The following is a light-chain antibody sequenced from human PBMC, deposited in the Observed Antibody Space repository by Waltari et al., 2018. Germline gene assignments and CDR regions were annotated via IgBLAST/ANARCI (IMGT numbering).Light chain of an antibody. J-gene: IGKJ3*01. Sequence: DIQLTQSPSFLSASVGDRVTITCRASQGISSYLAWYQQKPGKAPKLLIYAASTLQSGVTSRFRGSGSGTEFTLTISSLQPEDFATYYCQQLNSYPQTFGPGTKVDIK. CDR2: AAS. V-gene: IGKV1-9*01. CDR3: QQLNSYPQT. CDR1: QGISSY.